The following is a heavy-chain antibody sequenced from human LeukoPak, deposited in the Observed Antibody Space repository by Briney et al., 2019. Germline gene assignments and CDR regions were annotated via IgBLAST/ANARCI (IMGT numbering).Heavy chain of an antibody. CDR3: ARDSGYYDSSGYWGSALAFDI. J-gene: IGHJ3*02. CDR1: GGSISSGGYY. CDR2: IYYSGST. Sequence: SQTLSLTCTVSGGSISSGGYYWSWIRQHPGKGLEWIGYIYYSGSTYYNPSLKSRVTISVDTSKNQFSLKLSSVTAADTAVYYCARDSGYYDSSGYWGSALAFDIWGQGTMVTVSS. V-gene: IGHV4-31*03. D-gene: IGHD3-22*01.